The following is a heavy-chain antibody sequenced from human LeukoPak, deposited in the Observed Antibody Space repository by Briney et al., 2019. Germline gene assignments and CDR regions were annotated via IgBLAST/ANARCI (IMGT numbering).Heavy chain of an antibody. V-gene: IGHV3-49*04. D-gene: IGHD3-10*01. CDR1: GFTFGDYA. CDR3: TRSYGSGASTSIDY. Sequence: PGGPLRLSCTASGFTFGDYAMSWVRQAPGKGLEWVGFIRSKAYGGTTEYAASVKGRFTISRDDSKSIAYLQMNSLKTEDTAVYYCTRSYGSGASTSIDYWGQGTLVTVSS. J-gene: IGHJ4*02. CDR2: IRSKAYGGTT.